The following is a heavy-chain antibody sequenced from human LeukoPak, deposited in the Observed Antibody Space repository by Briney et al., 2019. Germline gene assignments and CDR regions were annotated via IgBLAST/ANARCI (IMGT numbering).Heavy chain of an antibody. V-gene: IGHV4-59*01. CDR3: AGVVRGAVTFNRFDP. J-gene: IGHJ5*02. D-gene: IGHD3-10*02. CDR2: VAYSGNS. Sequence: SETLSLTCTVSGDSINDYWSWLRQTPGEGLEWIGFVAYSGNSNYNPSLESRVTISIDTSKNQFFLKLNSVTAADTAIYYCAGVVRGAVTFNRFDPWGQGTLVTVSS. CDR1: GDSINDY.